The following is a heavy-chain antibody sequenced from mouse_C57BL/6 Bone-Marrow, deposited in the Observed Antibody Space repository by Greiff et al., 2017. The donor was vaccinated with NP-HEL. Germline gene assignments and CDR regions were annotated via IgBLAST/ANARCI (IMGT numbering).Heavy chain of an antibody. D-gene: IGHD1-1*01. J-gene: IGHJ4*01. CDR1: GYTFTNYW. Sequence: VQRVESGAELVRPGTSVKMSCKASGYTFTNYWIGWAKQRPGHGLEWIGDIYPGGGYTNYNEKFKGKATLTADKSSSTAYMQFSSLTSEDSAIYYCARVDFTTVNYYAMDYWGQGTSVTVSS. CDR3: ARVDFTTVNYYAMDY. CDR2: IYPGGGYT. V-gene: IGHV1-63*01.